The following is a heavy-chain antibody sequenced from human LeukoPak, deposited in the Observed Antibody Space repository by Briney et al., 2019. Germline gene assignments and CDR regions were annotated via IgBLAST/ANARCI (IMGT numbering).Heavy chain of an antibody. CDR2: ISYDGSNK. CDR1: GSTFSSYG. J-gene: IGHJ4*02. CDR3: AKDDPVTTGAFDY. D-gene: IGHD4-17*01. Sequence: GRSLRLSCAASGSTFSSYGMHWVRQAPGKGLEWVAVISYDGSNKYYADSVKGRLTISRDNSKNTLYLQMNSLRAEDTAVYYCAKDDPVTTGAFDYWGQGTLVTVSS. V-gene: IGHV3-30*18.